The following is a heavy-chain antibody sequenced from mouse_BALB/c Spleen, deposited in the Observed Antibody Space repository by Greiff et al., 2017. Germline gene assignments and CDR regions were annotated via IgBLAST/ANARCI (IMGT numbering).Heavy chain of an antibody. CDR2: INPSTGYT. V-gene: IGHV1-7*01. CDR3: ARGGLAMDY. J-gene: IGHJ4*01. Sequence: QVQLQQSGAELAKPGASVKMSCKASGYTFTSYWMHWVKQRPGPGLEWIGYINPSTGYTEYNQKFKDKATLTADKSSSTAYMQLSSLTSEDSAVYYCARGGLAMDYWGQGTSVTVSS. CDR1: GYTFTSYW.